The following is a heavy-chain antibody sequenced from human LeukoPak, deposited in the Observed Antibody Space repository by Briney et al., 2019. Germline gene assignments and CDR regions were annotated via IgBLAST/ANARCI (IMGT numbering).Heavy chain of an antibody. D-gene: IGHD3-16*02. CDR3: ARGVDYVWGSYRYTRFDP. CDR2: INHSGST. V-gene: IGHV4-34*01. CDR1: GGSFSGYY. Sequence: SETLSLICAVYGGSFSGYYWSWIRQPPGKGLEWIGEINHSGSTNYNPSLKSRVTISVDTSKNQFSLKLSSVTAADTAVYYCARGVDYVWGSYRYTRFDPWGQGTLVTVSS. J-gene: IGHJ5*02.